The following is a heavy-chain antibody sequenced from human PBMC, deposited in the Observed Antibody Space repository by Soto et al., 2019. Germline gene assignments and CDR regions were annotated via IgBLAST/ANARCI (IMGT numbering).Heavy chain of an antibody. D-gene: IGHD3-22*01. J-gene: IGHJ4*02. CDR3: ARQIYDSDTGPNFQYYFDS. Sequence: GESLKISCMGSGYSFTNYWIGWVRQMPGKGLEWMGRIDPSDSQTYYSPSFRGHVTISVTKSITTVFLQWSSLRASDTAMYYCARQIYDSDTGPNFQYYFDSWGQGTPVTVSS. CDR2: IDPSDSQT. CDR1: GYSFTNYW. V-gene: IGHV5-10-1*01.